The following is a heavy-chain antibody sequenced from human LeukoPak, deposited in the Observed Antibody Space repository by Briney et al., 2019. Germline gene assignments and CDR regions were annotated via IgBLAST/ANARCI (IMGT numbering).Heavy chain of an antibody. V-gene: IGHV3-13*01. J-gene: IGHJ4*02. Sequence: TGGSLRLSCAASGFTFSTFDLHWVRQATGKGLEWVSGIGPAGDTYYSGSVKGRFTISRENAKTSLYLQMNSLTAGDTAVYYCVRDICNAGRCYLELENWGQGTLVTVAS. D-gene: IGHD2-15*01. CDR3: VRDICNAGRCYLELEN. CDR2: IGPAGDT. CDR1: GFTFSTFD.